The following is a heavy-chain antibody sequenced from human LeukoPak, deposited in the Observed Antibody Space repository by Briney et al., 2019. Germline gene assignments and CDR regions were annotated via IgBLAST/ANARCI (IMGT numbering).Heavy chain of an antibody. J-gene: IGHJ4*02. V-gene: IGHV3-7*03. D-gene: IGHD7-27*01. CDR1: GFTSSTYW. CDR2: IKQAGSEK. Sequence: PGGSLRLSCAASGFTSSTYWMSWVRQAPGKGQEWVGNIKQAGSEKYYVDSVKGRFTISSDNAKNALYLQMNSLRVEDTAVYYCAIDPNWGTHSWGQGVLVTVSS. CDR3: AIDPNWGTHS.